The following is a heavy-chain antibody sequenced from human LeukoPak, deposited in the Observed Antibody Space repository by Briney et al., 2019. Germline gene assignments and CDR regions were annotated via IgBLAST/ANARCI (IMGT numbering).Heavy chain of an antibody. D-gene: IGHD5-24*01. J-gene: IGHJ6*03. V-gene: IGHV1-2*02. CDR1: GYTFTGYF. CDR2: INPDSGGT. CDR3: ARGLTINFYYMDV. Sequence: GSVKVSCKASGYTFTGYFIHWVRQAPGQGLEWMGWINPDSGGTNYAQKFQGRVTLTRVTSISTAYMELSTLRSDDTAIYYCARGLTINFYYMDVWGKGTTVTVSS.